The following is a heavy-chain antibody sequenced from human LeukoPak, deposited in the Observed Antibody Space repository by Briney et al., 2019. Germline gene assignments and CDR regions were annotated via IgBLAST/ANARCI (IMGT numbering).Heavy chain of an antibody. CDR3: ARATFDCSSTSCYLHWCFDL. Sequence: SQTLSLTCTVSGGSISSGGYYWSWIRQPPGKGLEWIGYIYHSGSTYYNPSLKSRVTISVDRSKNQFSLKLSSVTAADTAVYYCARATFDCSSTSCYLHWCFDLWGRGTLVTVSS. CDR2: IYHSGST. CDR1: GGSISSGGYY. J-gene: IGHJ2*01. D-gene: IGHD2-2*01. V-gene: IGHV4-30-2*01.